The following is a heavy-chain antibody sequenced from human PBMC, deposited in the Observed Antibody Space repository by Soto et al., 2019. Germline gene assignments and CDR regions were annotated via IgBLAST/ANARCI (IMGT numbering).Heavy chain of an antibody. D-gene: IGHD2-2*02. CDR2: INHSGST. V-gene: IGHV4-34*01. CDR3: ARGWFVVVPAAISYYYGMDV. J-gene: IGHJ6*02. Sequence: SETLSLTCAVYGGSFSCYYLIWLRPPPGKGLEWIGEINHSGSTNYNPSLKSRVTISVDTSKNQFSLKLSSVTAADTAVYYCARGWFVVVPAAISYYYGMDVWGQGTTVTVSS. CDR1: GGSFSCYY.